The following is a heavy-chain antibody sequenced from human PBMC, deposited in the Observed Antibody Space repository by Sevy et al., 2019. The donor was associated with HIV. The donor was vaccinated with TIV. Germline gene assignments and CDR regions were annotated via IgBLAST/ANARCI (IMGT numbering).Heavy chain of an antibody. CDR2: ISPLNGNP. J-gene: IGHJ4*02. Sequence: ASVKVSCKTSGYTFTSYIISGVRQAPGQGLEGMGWISPLNGNPKYVQKFQGRVTMSIDTSTSTAYMDLRSLRSDDTAVYYCARGYCTGGSCSPGGFWGQGTLVTVSS. D-gene: IGHD2-15*01. V-gene: IGHV1-18*01. CDR3: ARGYCTGGSCSPGGF. CDR1: GYTFTSYI.